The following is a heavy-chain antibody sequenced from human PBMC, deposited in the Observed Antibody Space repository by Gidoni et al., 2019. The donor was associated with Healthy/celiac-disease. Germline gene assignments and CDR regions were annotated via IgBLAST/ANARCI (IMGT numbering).Heavy chain of an antibody. CDR2: ISYDGSNK. V-gene: IGHV3-30*03. CDR3: AGLYRYFDY. Sequence: APDKGLEWVAVISYDGSNKYYADSVKGRFTISRDNSKNTLYQQMNSLRAEDTAVYYCAGLYRYFDYWGQGTLVTVSS. D-gene: IGHD3-16*01. J-gene: IGHJ4*02.